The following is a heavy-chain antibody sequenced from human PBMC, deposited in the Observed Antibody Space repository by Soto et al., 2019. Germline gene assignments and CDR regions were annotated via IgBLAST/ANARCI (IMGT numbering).Heavy chain of an antibody. CDR2: IIPIFGTA. CDR1: AGTFSSYA. D-gene: IGHD3-22*01. Sequence: SVKVPCKASAGTFSSYAISCVRQAPRQGLERMGGIIPIFGTANYAQKFQGRVTITADESTSTAYMELSSLRSEDTAVYYCARDGDYYDSSGYYYSPYFDYWGQGTLVTVSS. V-gene: IGHV1-69*13. CDR3: ARDGDYYDSSGYYYSPYFDY. J-gene: IGHJ4*02.